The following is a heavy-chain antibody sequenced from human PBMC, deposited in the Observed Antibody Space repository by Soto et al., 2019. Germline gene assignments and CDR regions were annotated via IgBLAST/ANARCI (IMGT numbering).Heavy chain of an antibody. Sequence: QITLKESGPTLVKPTQPLTLTCTFSGFSLRTRGVAVGWIRQPPGQALEWLVVVYWDDDKRYSPSLRSRPTVTKDSSKNQVVLTVTNMDPVDTATYYCVHRRGSIVDYWGQGTLVTVSS. J-gene: IGHJ4*02. V-gene: IGHV2-5*02. CDR3: VHRRGSIVDY. CDR1: GFSLRTRGVA. D-gene: IGHD6-13*01. CDR2: VYWDDDK.